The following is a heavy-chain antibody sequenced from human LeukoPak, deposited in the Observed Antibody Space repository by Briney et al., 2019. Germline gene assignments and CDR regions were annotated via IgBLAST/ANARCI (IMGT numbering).Heavy chain of an antibody. CDR1: GFTFSSYA. CDR2: ISSNGGST. Sequence: GGSLRLSCAASGFTFSSYAMHWVRQALGKGLEYVSAISSNGGSTYYANSVKGRFTISRDNSKNTLYLQMGSLRAEDMAVYYCARDAGYCSGGSCPTYYFDYWGQGTLVTVSS. CDR3: ARDAGYCSGGSCPTYYFDY. V-gene: IGHV3-64*01. D-gene: IGHD2-15*01. J-gene: IGHJ4*02.